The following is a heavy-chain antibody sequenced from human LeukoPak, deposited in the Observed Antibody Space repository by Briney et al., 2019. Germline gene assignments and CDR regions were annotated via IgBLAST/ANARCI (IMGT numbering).Heavy chain of an antibody. CDR1: GGSISSYY. D-gene: IGHD6-6*01. CDR2: IYYSGST. Sequence: NPSETLSLTCTVSGGSISSYYWSWIRQPPGKGLEWIGYIYYSGSTNYNPSLKSRVTISVDTSKNQFSLKLSSVTAADTAVYYCARVYSSSGGEGWFDPWGQGTLVTVSS. J-gene: IGHJ5*02. V-gene: IGHV4-59*12. CDR3: ARVYSSSGGEGWFDP.